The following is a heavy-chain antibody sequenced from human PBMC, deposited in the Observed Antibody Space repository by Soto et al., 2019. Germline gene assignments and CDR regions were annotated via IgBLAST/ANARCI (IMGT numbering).Heavy chain of an antibody. V-gene: IGHV3-30*18. J-gene: IGHJ4*02. CDR3: AKDRWELPIRLGLIDY. CDR2: ISYDGSNK. CDR1: GFTFSSYG. Sequence: QVQLVESGGGVVQPGRSLRLSCAASGFTFSSYGMHWVRQAPGKGLDWVAVISYDGSNKYYADSVKGRFTISRDNSKNTLYLQMNSLRAEDTAVYYSAKDRWELPIRLGLIDYWGQGTLVTVSS. D-gene: IGHD1-26*01.